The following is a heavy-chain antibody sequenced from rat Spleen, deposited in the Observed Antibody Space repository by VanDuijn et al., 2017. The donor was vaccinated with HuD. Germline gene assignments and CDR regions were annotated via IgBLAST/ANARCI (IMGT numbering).Heavy chain of an antibody. CDR2: ISYDGGRN. CDR1: GFTFSDYY. Sequence: EVQLVESDGGLVQPGRSLKLSCAASGFTFSDYYMAWVRQAPTKGLEWVATISYDGGRNFYRDSVKGRLTISRENAKSSLYLQMDSLRSEDTATYYCGRQTYYDYWGQGVMVTVSS. D-gene: IGHD1-1*01. CDR3: GRQTYYDY. V-gene: IGHV5-29*01. J-gene: IGHJ2*01.